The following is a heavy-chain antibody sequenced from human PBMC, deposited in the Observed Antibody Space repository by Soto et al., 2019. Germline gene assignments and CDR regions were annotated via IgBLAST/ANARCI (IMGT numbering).Heavy chain of an antibody. CDR3: ASGTCGGDCYAGDYYYYSGMDV. J-gene: IGHJ6*02. V-gene: IGHV4-30-4*01. D-gene: IGHD2-21*02. CDR1: GGSISSGDYY. Sequence: QVQLQESGPGLVKPSQTLSLTCTVSGGSISSGDYYWSWLRQPPGKGLEWIGYIYYSGSTYYNPSLKSRVTISVDTSKNQVSLKLSSVTAADTAVYYCASGTCGGDCYAGDYYYYSGMDVWGQGTTVTVSS. CDR2: IYYSGST.